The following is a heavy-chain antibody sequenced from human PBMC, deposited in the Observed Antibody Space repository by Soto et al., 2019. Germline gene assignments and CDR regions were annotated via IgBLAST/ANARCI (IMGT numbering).Heavy chain of an antibody. Sequence: PGGSLRLSCAACGFTFSSYAMSWVRQAPGKGLEWVSAISGSGGSTYYADSVKGRFTISRDNSKNTLYLQMNSLRAEDTAVYYCAKDEVYYDYIWGSYRAPDAFDIWGQGTMVTVSS. J-gene: IGHJ3*02. V-gene: IGHV3-23*01. CDR2: ISGSGGST. D-gene: IGHD3-16*02. CDR3: AKDEVYYDYIWGSYRAPDAFDI. CDR1: GFTFSSYA.